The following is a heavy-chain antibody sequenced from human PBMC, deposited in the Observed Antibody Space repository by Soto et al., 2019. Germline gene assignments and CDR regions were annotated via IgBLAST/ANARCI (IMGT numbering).Heavy chain of an antibody. Sequence: XSVKVSFNASGYTFTSYAMHWLRQSPGQRLEWMGWINAGNGNTKYSQKFQGRVTITRDTSASTAYMELSRMRSEDTAVYYCARGGSLYWYFDLWGRGTLVTVSS. CDR2: INAGNGNT. V-gene: IGHV1-3*01. CDR3: ARGGSLYWYFDL. D-gene: IGHD1-26*01. CDR1: GYTFTSYA. J-gene: IGHJ2*01.